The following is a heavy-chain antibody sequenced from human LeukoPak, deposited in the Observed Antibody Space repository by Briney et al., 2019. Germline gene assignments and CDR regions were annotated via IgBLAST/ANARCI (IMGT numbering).Heavy chain of an antibody. CDR3: ARGQRIGAVASKQDY. CDR1: GGSFSGYY. D-gene: IGHD6-19*01. Sequence: SETLSLTCAVYGGSFSGYYWGWIRQPPGKGLEWIGEINHSGSTNYNPSLKSRVTISVDTSKNQFSLKLSSVTAADTAVYYCARGQRIGAVASKQDYWGQGTLVTVSS. V-gene: IGHV4-34*01. J-gene: IGHJ4*02. CDR2: INHSGST.